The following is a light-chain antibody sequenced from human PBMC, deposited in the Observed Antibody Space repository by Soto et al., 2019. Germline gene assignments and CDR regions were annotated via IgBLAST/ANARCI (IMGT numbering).Light chain of an antibody. V-gene: IGKV3-15*01. CDR3: QQYSNWPRT. CDR1: QSVSSN. J-gene: IGKJ1*01. Sequence: EIVMTQSPATLSVSPGERATLSCRASQSVSSNLAWYQQKPGQAPRLLIYGASTRATGIPARFSGSGSGTEFTLTISSLQSEDFAVYYCQQYSNWPRTFSQGTMVEIK. CDR2: GAS.